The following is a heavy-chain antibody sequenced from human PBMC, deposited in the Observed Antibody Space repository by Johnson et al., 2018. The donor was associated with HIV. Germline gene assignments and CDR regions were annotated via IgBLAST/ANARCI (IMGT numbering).Heavy chain of an antibody. V-gene: IGHV3-30*18. Sequence: QVQLVESGGGVVQPGRSLRLSCAASGFTFSRYDMHWVRQAPGKGLEWVAFISYDGSNKYYADSVKGRFTISRDNSKNTLYLQMNSLRAEDTAVYYCAKSWHSGSLYDACHIWGQGTMVTVSS. CDR2: ISYDGSNK. CDR1: GFTFSRYD. J-gene: IGHJ3*02. D-gene: IGHD1-26*01. CDR3: AKSWHSGSLYDACHI.